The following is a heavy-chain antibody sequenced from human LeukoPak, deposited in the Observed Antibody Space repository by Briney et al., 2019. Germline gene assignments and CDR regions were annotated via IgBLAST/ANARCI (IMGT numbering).Heavy chain of an antibody. V-gene: IGHV1-2*06. D-gene: IGHD1-26*01. Sequence: GASVKVSCKASGYTFTGYYMHWVRQAPGQGLEWMGRINPNSGGTNYAQKFQGRVTMTRDTSISTAYMELSRLRSDDTAVYYCALRSGGSYPLVYFAYWGQGTLVTVSS. CDR1: GYTFTGYY. J-gene: IGHJ4*02. CDR2: INPNSGGT. CDR3: ALRSGGSYPLVYFAY.